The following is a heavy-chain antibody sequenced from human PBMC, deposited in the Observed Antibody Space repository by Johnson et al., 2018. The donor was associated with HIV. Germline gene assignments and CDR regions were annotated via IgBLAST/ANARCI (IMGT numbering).Heavy chain of an antibody. V-gene: IGHV3-15*01. Sequence: EVHLVESGGGLVKPGGSLRLSCAASGFTFSDAWLNWVRQTPGKGLEWVGRIKSRTDGGTTDYAAPVKGRFTISRDDSKNTLYLQMNSLKTEDTAVYYCTTETYYYDSSGYYYGHAFDIWGQGTMVTVSS. CDR2: IKSRTDGGTT. D-gene: IGHD3-22*01. J-gene: IGHJ3*02. CDR1: GFTFSDAW. CDR3: TTETYYYDSSGYYYGHAFDI.